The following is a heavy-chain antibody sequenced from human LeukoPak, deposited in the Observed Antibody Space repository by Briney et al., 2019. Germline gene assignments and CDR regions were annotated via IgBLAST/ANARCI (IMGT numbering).Heavy chain of an antibody. CDR2: ISGSGGST. Sequence: PGGSLRLSCTAAGFTFNNYAMSWVRQAPGKGLEWVSAISGSGGSTYYADSVKGRFTISRDNSKNTLYLQMNSLRAEDTAVYYCAKDGIRLGELSLSQNFDYWGQGTLVTVSS. CDR3: AKDGIRLGELSLSQNFDY. V-gene: IGHV3-23*01. CDR1: GFTFNNYA. J-gene: IGHJ4*02. D-gene: IGHD3-16*02.